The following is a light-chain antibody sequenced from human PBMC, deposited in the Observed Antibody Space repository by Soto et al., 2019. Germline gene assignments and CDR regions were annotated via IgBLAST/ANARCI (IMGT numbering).Light chain of an antibody. CDR2: GAS. CDR1: QSVSSSY. J-gene: IGKJ1*01. CDR3: QQYGSSPIT. V-gene: IGKV3-20*01. Sequence: EMVLTQSPGTLSLSPGERATLSCRASQSVSSSYLAWYQQKPRQAPRLLIYGASSRATGIPDRFSGSGSGTDFTLTISRLEPEDFAVYYCQQYGSSPITFGQGTQVEIK.